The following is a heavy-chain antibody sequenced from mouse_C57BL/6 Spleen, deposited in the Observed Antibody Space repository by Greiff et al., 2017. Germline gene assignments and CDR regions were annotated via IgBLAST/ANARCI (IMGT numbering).Heavy chain of an antibody. Sequence: QVQLQQSGAELVKPGASVKISCKASGYAFSSYWMNWVKQRPGKGLEWIGQIYPGDGDTNYNGKFKGKATLTADKSSSTAYMPLSSLTSGDSAVYLCARRKTGTGYRDVWGTGTTVTVST. D-gene: IGHD4-1*01. CDR2: IYPGDGDT. CDR3: ARRKTGTGYRDV. V-gene: IGHV1-80*01. J-gene: IGHJ1*03. CDR1: GYAFSSYW.